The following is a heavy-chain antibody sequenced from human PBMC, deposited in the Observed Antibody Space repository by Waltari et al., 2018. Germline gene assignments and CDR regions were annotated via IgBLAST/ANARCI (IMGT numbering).Heavy chain of an antibody. CDR3: ARGAMVVTPTMAFDI. CDR2: INHSGST. J-gene: IGHJ3*02. CDR1: GGSFSGYY. Sequence: QVQLQQWGAGLLKPSETLSLTCAGSGGSFSGYYWSRTRQPPGKGLEWIGEINHSGSTNYNPSLKSRVTISVDTSKNQFSLKLSSVTAADTAVYYCARGAMVVTPTMAFDIWGQGTMVTVSS. D-gene: IGHD2-21*02. V-gene: IGHV4-34*01.